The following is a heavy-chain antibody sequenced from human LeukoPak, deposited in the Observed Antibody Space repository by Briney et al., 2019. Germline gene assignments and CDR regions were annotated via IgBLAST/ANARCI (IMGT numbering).Heavy chain of an antibody. V-gene: IGHV3-21*01. Sequence: KAGGSLRLSCAASGFSASTYIMSWVRQAPGKGLEWISSIRSSSTSYTASVKGRFTISRDSPNNSLYLQMNSLMAEDTAVYYCARGPGGYEADYFNYMDVWGKGTTVTVSS. J-gene: IGHJ6*03. CDR1: GFSASTYI. D-gene: IGHD6-25*01. CDR3: ARGPGGYEADYFNYMDV. CDR2: IRSSST.